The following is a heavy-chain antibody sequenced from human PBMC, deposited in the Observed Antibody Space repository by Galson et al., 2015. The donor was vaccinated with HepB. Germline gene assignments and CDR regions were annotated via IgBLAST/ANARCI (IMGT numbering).Heavy chain of an antibody. V-gene: IGHV3-73*01. CDR3: VRSGVFSGYSRR. Sequence: SLRLSCAASGFTFSGSAIHWVRQASRRGPEWIGHIRSKATNYSALYVPSLKGRFTISSGDSKNMAYLHMRSLKTDDTDVYYCVRSGVFSGYSRRWGQGTLVTVSS. J-gene: IGHJ4*02. CDR2: IRSKATNYSA. D-gene: IGHD1-26*01. CDR1: GFTFSGSA.